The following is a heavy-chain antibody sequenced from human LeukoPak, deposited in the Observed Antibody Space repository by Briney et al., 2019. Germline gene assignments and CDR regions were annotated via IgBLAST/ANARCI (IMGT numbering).Heavy chain of an antibody. D-gene: IGHD3-22*01. CDR3: AKDRQYYYDSSGYYGY. CDR1: GFTFSSDA. CDR2: ISGSGSNT. J-gene: IGHJ4*02. Sequence: GGSLRLSCAATGFTFSSDAMIWVRQVPGKGLEWVSSISGSGSNTHYADSVKGRFTISRDNPQNTLYLQMNSLRAEDTAVYYCAKDRQYYYDSSGYYGYWGQGTLVTVSS. V-gene: IGHV3-23*01.